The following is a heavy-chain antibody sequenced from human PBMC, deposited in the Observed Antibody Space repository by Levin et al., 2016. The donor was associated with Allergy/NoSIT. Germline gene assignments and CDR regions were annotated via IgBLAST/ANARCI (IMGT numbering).Heavy chain of an antibody. CDR1: GGSVSSGGYS. D-gene: IGHD4-17*01. Sequence: SETLSLTCTVSGGSVSSGGYSWSWIRQPPGKGLEWIGYIYHSGSTYYNPSLKSRVTISVDRSKNQFSLKLSSVTAADTAVYYCARGAEDATTVTDRAYNWFDPWGQGTLVTVSS. J-gene: IGHJ5*02. V-gene: IGHV4-30-2*01. CDR2: IYHSGST. CDR3: ARGAEDATTVTDRAYNWFDP.